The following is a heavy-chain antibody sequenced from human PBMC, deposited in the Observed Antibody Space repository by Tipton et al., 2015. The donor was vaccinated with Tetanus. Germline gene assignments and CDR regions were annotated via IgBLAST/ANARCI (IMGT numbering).Heavy chain of an antibody. Sequence: TLSLTCTVSGASISSGGYYWSWIRQHPGKGLEWVGYIYYSGSTYYNPSLKSRVTMSVDTSKNQFSLKLSSVTAADTAVYYCARHAGAGATIWGTDYWGQGTLVTVSS. CDR2: IYYSGST. V-gene: IGHV4-31*03. CDR1: GASISSGGYY. CDR3: ARHAGAGATIWGTDY. D-gene: IGHD3-9*01. J-gene: IGHJ4*02.